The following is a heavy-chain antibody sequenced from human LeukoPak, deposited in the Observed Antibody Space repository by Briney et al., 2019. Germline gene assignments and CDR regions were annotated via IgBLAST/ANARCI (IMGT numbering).Heavy chain of an antibody. CDR3: AKDAGGSLYYYYMDV. Sequence: GGSLRLSCAASGFTFSSYGMHWVRQAPGKGPEWVAFIRYDGSNKYYADSVKGRFTISRDKSKNTLYLQMNSLRAEDTAVYYCAKDAGGSLYYYYMDVWGKGTTVTISS. J-gene: IGHJ6*03. D-gene: IGHD1-26*01. V-gene: IGHV3-30*02. CDR2: IRYDGSNK. CDR1: GFTFSSYG.